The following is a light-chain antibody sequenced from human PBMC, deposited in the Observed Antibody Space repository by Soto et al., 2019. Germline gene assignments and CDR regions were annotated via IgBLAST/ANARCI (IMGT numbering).Light chain of an antibody. Sequence: ESVLTQSPGTLSLSPGERATLSCRASQSVSSTYLAWYQQKPGQAPRLLIYGASSRATGIPDRFSGSGSGTDFTLTISRLEPEDFAVYYCQQCGSSPGTFGQGTKVDIK. CDR3: QQCGSSPGT. J-gene: IGKJ1*01. CDR1: QSVSSTY. V-gene: IGKV3-20*01. CDR2: GAS.